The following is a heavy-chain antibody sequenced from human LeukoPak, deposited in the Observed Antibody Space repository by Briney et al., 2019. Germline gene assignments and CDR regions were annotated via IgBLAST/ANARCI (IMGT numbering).Heavy chain of an antibody. J-gene: IGHJ4*02. Sequence: SETLSLTCTVSGGSISSSSYYWGWIRQPPGKGLEWIGSIYYSGSTYYNPSLKSRVTISVDTSKNQFSLKLSSVTAADTAVYYCARHYDSSGPSDYWGQGTLVTVSS. CDR3: ARHYDSSGPSDY. V-gene: IGHV4-39*01. CDR1: GGSISSSSYY. D-gene: IGHD3-22*01. CDR2: IYYSGST.